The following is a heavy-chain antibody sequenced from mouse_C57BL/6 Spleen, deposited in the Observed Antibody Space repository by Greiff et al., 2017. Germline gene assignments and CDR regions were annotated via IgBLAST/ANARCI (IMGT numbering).Heavy chain of an antibody. CDR1: GYTFTEYT. CDR2: FYPGSGSI. CDR3: AKHEVCYSNLDY. J-gene: IGHJ2*01. D-gene: IGHD2-5*01. Sequence: QVQLQQSGAELVKPGASVKLSCKASGYTFTEYTIPWVKQRSGQGLAWIGWFYPGSGSIKYNEKFKDKSTLTADQSSGTVYMELSRLTSEDSAVYFCAKHEVCYSNLDYWGQGTTLTGSS. V-gene: IGHV1-62-2*01.